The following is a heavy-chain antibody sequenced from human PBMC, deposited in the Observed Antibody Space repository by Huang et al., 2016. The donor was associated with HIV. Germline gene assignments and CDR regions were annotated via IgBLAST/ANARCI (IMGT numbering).Heavy chain of an antibody. J-gene: IGHJ3*02. D-gene: IGHD2-15*01. CDR1: GFKFSNSW. CDR2: IKSEGRTT. CDR3: ARAGGFEI. Sequence: EEHLVESGGGLVQPGGSLRLSCEASGFKFSNSWMQWVRQAPGKGLMGVSRIKSEGRTTDYADYVKGRFTISRDNAKNTLYLQMSSLTAEDTAIYYCARAGGFEIWGQGTVVTVSS. V-gene: IGHV3-74*01.